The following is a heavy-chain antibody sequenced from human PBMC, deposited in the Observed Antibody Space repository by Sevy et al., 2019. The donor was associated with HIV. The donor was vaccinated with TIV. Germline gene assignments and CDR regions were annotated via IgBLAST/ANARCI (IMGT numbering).Heavy chain of an antibody. V-gene: IGHV3-7*01. Sequence: GGSLRLSCAASGFTFSANWMNWVRQAPGKGLEWVANIKADGSDKNYVASVEGRFTISRDNAKNLLFLQMNSLRVEDTAVYYCAHETFGRFESWGQGTLVTVSS. CDR2: IKADGSDK. CDR1: GFTFSANW. D-gene: IGHD3-16*01. J-gene: IGHJ4*02. CDR3: AHETFGRFES.